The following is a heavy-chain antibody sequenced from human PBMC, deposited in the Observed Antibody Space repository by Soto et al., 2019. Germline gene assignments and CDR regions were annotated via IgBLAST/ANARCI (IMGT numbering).Heavy chain of an antibody. CDR1: GRSISSYY. CDR2: IYYSGST. V-gene: IGHV4-59*01. J-gene: IGHJ5*02. CDR3: LRALPRKRFDP. Sequence: PSEPLSLTCTVSGRSISSYYWSWIRHPPGKGLEWIGYIYYSGSTNYNPSLKSRVTISVDTSKNQFSLRLSSVTAADTAVYYCLRALPRKRFDPWGQGTLV.